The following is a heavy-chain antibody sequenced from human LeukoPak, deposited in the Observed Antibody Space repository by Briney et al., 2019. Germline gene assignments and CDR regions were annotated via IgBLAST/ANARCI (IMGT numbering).Heavy chain of an antibody. CDR2: INTNTGNP. CDR3: ARGVGANRIYWFDP. V-gene: IGHV7-4-1*02. Sequence: ASVKVSCKASGYTFTSYAMNWVRQAPGQGLEWMGWINTNTGNPTYAQGLTGRFVFSLDTSVSTAYLQISSLKAEDTAVYYCARGVGANRIYWFDPWGQGTLVTVSS. CDR1: GYTFTSYA. J-gene: IGHJ5*02. D-gene: IGHD1-26*01.